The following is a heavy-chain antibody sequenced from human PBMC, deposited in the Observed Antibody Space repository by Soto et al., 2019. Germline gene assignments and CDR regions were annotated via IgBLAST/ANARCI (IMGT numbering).Heavy chain of an antibody. Sequence: ASVKVSCKASGYTFTSYDINWVRQATGQGLEWMGWMNPNSGNTGYAQKFQGRVTMTRNTSISTAYMELSSLRSEDTAVYYCARTAYYYGSGSYAYYYGMDVWGQGTTVTVS. J-gene: IGHJ6*02. CDR1: GYTFTSYD. D-gene: IGHD3-10*01. CDR3: ARTAYYYGSGSYAYYYGMDV. V-gene: IGHV1-8*01. CDR2: MNPNSGNT.